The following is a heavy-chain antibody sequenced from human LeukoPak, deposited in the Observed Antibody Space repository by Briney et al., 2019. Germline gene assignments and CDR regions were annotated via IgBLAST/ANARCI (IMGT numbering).Heavy chain of an antibody. Sequence: GESLKISCKSSGYSFTFYWISWARQMPGKGLEWMGRIDPSDSYTNYSPSFQGHVTISADKSISTAYLQWSSLKASDTAMYYCARREAYCSSTSCRPFDYWGQGTLVTVSS. V-gene: IGHV5-10-1*01. J-gene: IGHJ4*02. D-gene: IGHD2-2*01. CDR1: GYSFTFYW. CDR2: IDPSDSYT. CDR3: ARREAYCSSTSCRPFDY.